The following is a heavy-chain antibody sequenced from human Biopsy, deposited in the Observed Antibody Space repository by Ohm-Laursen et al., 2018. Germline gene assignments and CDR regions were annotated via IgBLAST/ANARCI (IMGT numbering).Heavy chain of an antibody. CDR1: GFTVNDHA. CDR3: TKDLIPAGTDV. J-gene: IGHJ6*02. Sequence: SLRLSCAASGFTVNDHAMHWVRQPPGKGLEWVSGISWDSGRIGYADSVKGRFTVSRDNAKKSLYLEMNSLRPEDTALYFCTKDLIPAGTDVWGQGTKVTVSS. CDR2: ISWDSGRI. D-gene: IGHD2-21*01. V-gene: IGHV3-9*01.